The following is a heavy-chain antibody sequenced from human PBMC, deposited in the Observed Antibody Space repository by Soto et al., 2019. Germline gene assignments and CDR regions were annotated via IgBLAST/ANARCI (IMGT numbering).Heavy chain of an antibody. D-gene: IGHD3-10*01. CDR2: ISYDGSNK. CDR3: ARENFHYGSGSYYYFDY. Sequence: ESGGGVVQPGRSLRLSCAASGFTFSSYAMHWVRQAPGKGLEWVAVISYDGSNKYYADSVKGRFTISRDNSKNTLYLQMNSLRAEDTAVYYCARENFHYGSGSYYYFDYWGQGTLVTVSS. V-gene: IGHV3-30-3*01. J-gene: IGHJ4*02. CDR1: GFTFSSYA.